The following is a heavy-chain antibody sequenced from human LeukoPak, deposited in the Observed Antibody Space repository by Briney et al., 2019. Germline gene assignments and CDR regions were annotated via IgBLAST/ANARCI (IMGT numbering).Heavy chain of an antibody. CDR2: ISYDGSNK. D-gene: IGHD3-16*01. CDR3: VRGLGSDNWFDP. CDR1: GFTFSSYA. V-gene: IGHV3-30*04. J-gene: IGHJ5*02. Sequence: GGSLRLSCAASGFTFSSYAIHWVRQAPGKGLEWVAVISYDGSNKYYADSVKGRFTISRDNSKNILFLQMNSLRAEDTAVYYCVRGLGSDNWFDPWGQGTLVTVSS.